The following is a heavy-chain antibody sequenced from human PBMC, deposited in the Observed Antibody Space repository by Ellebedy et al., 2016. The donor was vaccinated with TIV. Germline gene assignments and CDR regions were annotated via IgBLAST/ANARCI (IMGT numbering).Heavy chain of an antibody. J-gene: IGHJ4*02. D-gene: IGHD3-10*01. Sequence: GESLKISCAASGFTFSSYGMHWVRQAPGKGLEWVAFIRYDGSNKYYADSVKGRFTISRDNSKNTLYLQMNSLRAEDTAVYYCARDWYYYGSGSYIDYWGQGTLVTVSS. V-gene: IGHV3-30*02. CDR1: GFTFSSYG. CDR2: IRYDGSNK. CDR3: ARDWYYYGSGSYIDY.